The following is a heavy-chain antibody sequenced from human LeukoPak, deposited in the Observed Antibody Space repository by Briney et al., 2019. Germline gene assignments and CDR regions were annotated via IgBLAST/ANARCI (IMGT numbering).Heavy chain of an antibody. CDR3: ARGGIVVVVAAEFDP. D-gene: IGHD2-15*01. J-gene: IGHJ5*02. V-gene: IGHV3-30-3*01. Sequence: RGSLRLTCAASGFTFSSYAMHWVRQAPGKGLEWVAVISYDGSNKYYADSVKGRFTISRDNSKNTLYLQMNSLRAEDTAVYYCARGGIVVVVAAEFDPWGQGTLVTVSS. CDR1: GFTFSSYA. CDR2: ISYDGSNK.